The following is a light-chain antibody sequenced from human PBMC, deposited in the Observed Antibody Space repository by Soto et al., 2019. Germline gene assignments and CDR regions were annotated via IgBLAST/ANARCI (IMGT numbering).Light chain of an antibody. Sequence: EIVLTQSPATLSLSPGERATLSCRASQSVSSYLAWYQQKPGQAPRLLIYDASNSATGIPARFSGSGSGTDFTLTNSSLEPEDFAVYYCQQRSNWPPYTFGQGTKLEIK. CDR2: DAS. CDR3: QQRSNWPPYT. CDR1: QSVSSY. J-gene: IGKJ2*01. V-gene: IGKV3-11*01.